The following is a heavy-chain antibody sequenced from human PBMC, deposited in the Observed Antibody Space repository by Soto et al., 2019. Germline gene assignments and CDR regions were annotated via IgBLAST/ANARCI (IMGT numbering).Heavy chain of an antibody. D-gene: IGHD3-10*01. Sequence: GGSLRLSCAASGFTFSSYEMNWVRQAPGKGLEWVSYIGRSGSTIYYADSVKGRFTISRDNAKNSLYLQMNSLRAEDTAVYYCARDRVTMVRGVISYYGMDVWGQGTTVTVSS. J-gene: IGHJ6*02. CDR1: GFTFSSYE. V-gene: IGHV3-48*03. CDR2: IGRSGSTI. CDR3: ARDRVTMVRGVISYYGMDV.